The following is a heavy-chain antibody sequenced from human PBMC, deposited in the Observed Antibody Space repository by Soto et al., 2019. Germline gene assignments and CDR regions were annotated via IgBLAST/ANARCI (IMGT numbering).Heavy chain of an antibody. Sequence: QVQLVQSGAEVKKPGASVKVSCKASGYTFSSYDITWVRQAAGQGLEWMGWVNPNSGDTDYAQKFQGRVTMTRDTSIRTAYMELISLRSEDSAVYYCARTGFLDRFLDFWGQGNLVTVSS. CDR1: GYTFSSYD. D-gene: IGHD3-9*01. J-gene: IGHJ4*02. V-gene: IGHV1-8*01. CDR2: VNPNSGDT. CDR3: ARTGFLDRFLDF.